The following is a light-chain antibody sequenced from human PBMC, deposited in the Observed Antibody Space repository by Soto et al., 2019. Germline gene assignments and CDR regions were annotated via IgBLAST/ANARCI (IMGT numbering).Light chain of an antibody. CDR1: QSVSSY. CDR3: QQYDSGST. V-gene: IGKV3-11*01. CDR2: DAS. J-gene: IGKJ4*01. Sequence: EIVLTQSPATLSLSPGERATLSCRASQSVSSYLAWYQQKPGQAPRLLIYDASNRATGIPARFSGSGSGTDFTLTISSLQPDDSATYYCQQYDSGSTFGGGTKVDIK.